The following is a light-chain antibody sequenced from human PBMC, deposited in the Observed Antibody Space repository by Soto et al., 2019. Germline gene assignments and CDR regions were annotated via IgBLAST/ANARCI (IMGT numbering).Light chain of an antibody. CDR2: DVS. Sequence: QSALTQPASVSGSPGQSITISCTGTSSDVGDYNYVSWYQQHPGKAPKLLIYDVSNRPSRVSNRFSGSKSDNTASLTISGLQAEDEADYYCSSYTSSNTLVVFPTGTELTVL. CDR3: SSYTSSNTLVV. J-gene: IGLJ1*01. CDR1: SSDVGDYNY. V-gene: IGLV2-14*01.